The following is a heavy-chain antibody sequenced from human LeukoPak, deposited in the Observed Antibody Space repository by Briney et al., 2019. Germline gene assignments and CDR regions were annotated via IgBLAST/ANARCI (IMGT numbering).Heavy chain of an antibody. CDR3: ARTWIQLWRGWFDP. CDR2: ISAYNGNT. CDR1: GYTFTSYG. D-gene: IGHD5-18*01. Sequence: ASVKVSCKASGYTFTSYGISWVRQAPGQGLEWMGWISAYNGNTNYAQKLQGRVTMTTDTSTSTAYMELRSLRSDDTAVYYCARTWIQLWRGWFDPWGQGTLVTVSS. J-gene: IGHJ5*02. V-gene: IGHV1-18*01.